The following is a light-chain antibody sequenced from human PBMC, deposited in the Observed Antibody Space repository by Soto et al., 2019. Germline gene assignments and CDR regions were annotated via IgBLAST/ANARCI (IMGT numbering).Light chain of an antibody. Sequence: DIVLTQTPPSSPVTLGQPASISCRSSQSLVHSDGNTYLSWLHQRPGQPPRLLLYKTSHRFSGVPDRFSGSGGGTDFTLEISRVEPEDVGVYFCMQVTQFPRVTFGPGTTVDIK. CDR3: MQVTQFPRVT. CDR1: QSLVHSDGNTY. V-gene: IGKV2-24*01. CDR2: KTS. J-gene: IGKJ3*01.